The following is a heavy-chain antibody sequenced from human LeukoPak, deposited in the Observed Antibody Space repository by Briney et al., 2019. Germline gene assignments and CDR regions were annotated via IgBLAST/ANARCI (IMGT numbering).Heavy chain of an antibody. CDR3: ATDTRGGYIFSDVETAMVTGY. J-gene: IGHJ4*02. CDR1: GYTLTELS. CDR2: FDPEDGET. Sequence: ASVKVSCKVSGYTLTELSMHWVRQAPGKGLEWMGGFDPEDGETIYAQKFQGRVTMTEDTSTDTAYMELSSLRSEDTAVYYCATDTRGGYIFSDVETAMVTGYWGQGTLVTVSS. V-gene: IGHV1-24*01. D-gene: IGHD5-18*01.